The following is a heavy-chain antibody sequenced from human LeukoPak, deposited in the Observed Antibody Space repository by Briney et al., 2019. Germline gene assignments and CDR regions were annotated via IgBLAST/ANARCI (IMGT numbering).Heavy chain of an antibody. CDR2: ISAYNGNT. D-gene: IGHD3-22*01. J-gene: IGHJ4*02. CDR3: ARSYYYDSSGYYYLDY. Sequence: ASVKVSCKASGYTFTSYGISWVRQAPGQGLEWMGWISAYNGNTNYAQKLQGRVTMTTDTTTSTAYMELRSLRSDDTAVYYCARSYYYDSSGYYYLDYWGQGTLVTVSS. V-gene: IGHV1-18*01. CDR1: GYTFTSYG.